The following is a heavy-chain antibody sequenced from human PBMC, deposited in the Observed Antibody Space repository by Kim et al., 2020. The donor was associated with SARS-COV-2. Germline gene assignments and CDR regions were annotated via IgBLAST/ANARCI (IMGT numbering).Heavy chain of an antibody. CDR2: INHSGST. J-gene: IGHJ4*02. Sequence: SETLSLTCAVYGGSFSGYYWSWIRQPPGKGLEWIGEINHSGSTNYNPSLKSRVTISVDTSKNQFSLKLSSVTAADTAVYYCARGRGFWSGYPDYWGQGTLVTVSS. V-gene: IGHV4-34*01. CDR1: GGSFSGYY. D-gene: IGHD3-3*01. CDR3: ARGRGFWSGYPDY.